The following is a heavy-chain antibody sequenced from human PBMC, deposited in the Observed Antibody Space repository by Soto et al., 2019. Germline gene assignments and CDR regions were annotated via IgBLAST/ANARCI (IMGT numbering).Heavy chain of an antibody. CDR3: AKDPYYDFWSGYYSDAFDI. V-gene: IGHV3-23*01. D-gene: IGHD3-3*01. J-gene: IGHJ3*02. CDR1: GFTFSGHD. CDR2: ISGSGGST. Sequence: SGFTFSGHDMHWVRQPTGGTLEWVSAISGSGGSTYYADSVKGRFTISRDNSKNTLYLQMNSLRAEDTAVYYCAKDPYYDFWSGYYSDAFDIWGQGTMVTVSS.